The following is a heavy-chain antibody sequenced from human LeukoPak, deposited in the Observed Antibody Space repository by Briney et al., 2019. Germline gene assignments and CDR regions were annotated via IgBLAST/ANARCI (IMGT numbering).Heavy chain of an antibody. J-gene: IGHJ3*02. CDR3: AGTPLMTMITFGGVIPVNAFDI. CDR1: GYTFTGYY. V-gene: IGHV1-69*02. Sequence: GASVKVSCKASGYTFTGYYMHWVRQAPGQGLEWMGRIIPILGIANYAQKFQGRVTITADKSTSTAYMELSSLRSEDTAVYYCAGTPLMTMITFGGVIPVNAFDIWGQGTMVTVSS. CDR2: IIPILGIA. D-gene: IGHD3-16*02.